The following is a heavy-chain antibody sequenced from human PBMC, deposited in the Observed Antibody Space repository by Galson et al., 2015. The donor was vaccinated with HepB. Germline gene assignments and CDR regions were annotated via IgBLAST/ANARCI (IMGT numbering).Heavy chain of an antibody. CDR3: TTLFSPVARYFDY. CDR1: GFTFSNAW. V-gene: IGHV3-15*07. D-gene: IGHD6-19*01. J-gene: IGHJ4*02. CDR2: IKSKTDGGTI. Sequence: SLRLSCAASGFTFSNAWMNWVRQAPGKGLEWVGRIKSKTDGGTIDYAAPVKGRFTISRDDSLNTLYLQMNSLKTEDTAVYYCTTLFSPVARYFDYWGQGTLVTVSS.